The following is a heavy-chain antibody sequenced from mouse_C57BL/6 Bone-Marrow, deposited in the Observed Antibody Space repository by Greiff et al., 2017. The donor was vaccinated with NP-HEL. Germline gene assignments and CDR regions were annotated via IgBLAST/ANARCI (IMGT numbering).Heavy chain of an antibody. V-gene: IGHV5-12*01. CDR2: ISNGGGST. D-gene: IGHD1-1*01. CDR3: ASYGSSYGYFDV. CDR1: GFTFSDYY. J-gene: IGHJ1*03. Sequence: EVHLVESGGGLVQPGGSLKLSCAASGFTFSDYYMYWVRQTPEKRLEWVAYISNGGGSTYYPDTVKGRFTISRDNAKNTLYLQMSRLKSEDTAMYYCASYGSSYGYFDVWGTGTTVTVSS.